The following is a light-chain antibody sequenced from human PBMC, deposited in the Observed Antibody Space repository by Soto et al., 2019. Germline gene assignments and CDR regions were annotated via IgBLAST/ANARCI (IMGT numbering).Light chain of an antibody. CDR1: SSNIGAGYD. CDR3: QSYDTSLNAVV. CDR2: ANT. J-gene: IGLJ2*01. V-gene: IGLV1-40*01. Sequence: QSVLTQPPSVSGAPGQRVTISCTGSSSNIGAGYDVHWYQQLPGTAPKLLIYANTNRPSGVPDRFSGSKSGTSTSLAITGLQAEGEADYYCQSYDTSLNAVVFGGGTQLTVL.